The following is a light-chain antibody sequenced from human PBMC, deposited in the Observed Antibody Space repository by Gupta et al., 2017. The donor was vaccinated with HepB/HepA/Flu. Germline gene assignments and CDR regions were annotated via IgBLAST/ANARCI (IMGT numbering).Light chain of an antibody. CDR1: QSISSY. J-gene: IGKJ2*01. CDR3: QQSYSTPLMYT. CDR2: AAS. V-gene: IGKV1-39*01. Sequence: DIQMTQSPSSLSASVGDRVTITCRASQSISSYLNWYQQKPGKAPKLLIYAASSLQSGVPSRFSGSGSGTDFTLTISSLQPEDVATYYCQQSYSTPLMYTFGQGTKLEIK.